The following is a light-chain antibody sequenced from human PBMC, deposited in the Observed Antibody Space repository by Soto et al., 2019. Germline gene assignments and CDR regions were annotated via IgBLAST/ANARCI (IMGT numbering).Light chain of an antibody. CDR1: SSSIGNNR. CDR2: SNN. Sequence: QSVLTQPPSASGTPGQRVTISCSGTSSSIGNNRVNWYQQIPGTAPKLLIYSNNQRPSGVPDRFSGSKSGTSASLAISGLQSEDEADYYCVAWDDSLNGWVFGGGTKLTVL. CDR3: VAWDDSLNGWV. V-gene: IGLV1-44*01. J-gene: IGLJ3*02.